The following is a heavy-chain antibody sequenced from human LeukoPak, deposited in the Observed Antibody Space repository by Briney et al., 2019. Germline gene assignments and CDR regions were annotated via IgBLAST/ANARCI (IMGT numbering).Heavy chain of an antibody. D-gene: IGHD6-19*01. V-gene: IGHV3-23*01. CDR3: AKAGIGVVGYFDY. CDR1: GFTFSSYA. CDR2: FRGSGGAT. J-gene: IGHJ4*02. Sequence: AGGSLRLSCAASGFTFSSYAMSWVRQAPGKGLEWFSAFRGSGGATYHADSVKGRFNISRDNSKNTLYLQMNSLRDEDTALYYRAKAGIGVVGYFDYWGQGTLVTVSS.